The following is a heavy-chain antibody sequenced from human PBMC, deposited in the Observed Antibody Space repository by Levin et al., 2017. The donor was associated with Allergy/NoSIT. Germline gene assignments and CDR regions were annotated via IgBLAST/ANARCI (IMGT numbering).Heavy chain of an antibody. Sequence: GGSLRLSCAASGFTFSSYAMHWVRQAPGKGLEWVAVISYDGSNKYYADSVKGRFTISRDNSKNTLYLQMNSLRAEDTAVYYCARDWQDIVVVVAATHVYNWFDPWGQGTLVTVSS. CDR2: ISYDGSNK. CDR1: GFTFSSYA. D-gene: IGHD2-15*01. CDR3: ARDWQDIVVVVAATHVYNWFDP. V-gene: IGHV3-30-3*01. J-gene: IGHJ5*02.